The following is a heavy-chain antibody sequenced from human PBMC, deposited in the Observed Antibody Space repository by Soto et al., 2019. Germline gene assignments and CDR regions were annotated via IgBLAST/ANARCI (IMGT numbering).Heavy chain of an antibody. CDR1: GYTFTSYH. D-gene: IGHD6-19*01. J-gene: IGHJ4*02. CDR3: ARDAKASSAKFDY. V-gene: IGHV1-46*01. CDR2: ITRSGGGT. Sequence: GAVKVSCKASGYTFTSYHMHSLRQAPGQGLQWMGIITRSGGGTNYAQKFRGRVTMTRDTSTSTVYMELSSLTSDDPPVYYCARDAKASSAKFDYWGQGTLVTVSS.